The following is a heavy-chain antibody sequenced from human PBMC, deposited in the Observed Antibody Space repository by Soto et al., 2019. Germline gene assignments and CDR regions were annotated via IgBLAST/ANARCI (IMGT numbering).Heavy chain of an antibody. CDR1: GVSISSYY. V-gene: IGHV4-59*01. CDR2: IYYSGST. CDR3: AREGAAAGNPYFDY. D-gene: IGHD6-13*01. J-gene: IGHJ4*02. Sequence: LEALSLTCTFAGVSISSYYWSLIRQPPGKGLEWIGYIYYSGSTNYNPSLKSRVTISVDTSKNQFSLKLSSVTAADTAVYYCAREGAAAGNPYFDYWGQGTLVTVSS.